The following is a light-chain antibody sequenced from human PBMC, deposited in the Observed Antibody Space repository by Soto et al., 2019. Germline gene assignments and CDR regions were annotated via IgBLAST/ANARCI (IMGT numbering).Light chain of an antibody. CDR3: ATWDASLNGWV. V-gene: IGLV1-44*01. Sequence: QSVLTQPPSASGTPGQRVTISCSGSISNIGSNTVNWYQQLPGTAPKLLIYSNNQRHSGVPDRFSGSKSGTSASLAISGLQSEDEADYYCATWDASLNGWVFGGGTKVTVL. CDR1: ISNIGSNT. J-gene: IGLJ3*02. CDR2: SNN.